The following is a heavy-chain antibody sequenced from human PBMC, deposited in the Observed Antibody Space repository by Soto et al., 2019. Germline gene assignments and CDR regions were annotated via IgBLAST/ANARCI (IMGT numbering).Heavy chain of an antibody. CDR3: ARDLNSITVFGVVTLRFAMDV. J-gene: IGHJ6*02. D-gene: IGHD3-3*01. Sequence: ASVKVSCKASGYTFSTYHIHWVRQAPGQGLEWLGVINSSGSRTTYAQKFKGRVAMTRDTSTSSVFMELSSLKSDDSAVYYCARDLNSITVFGVVTLRFAMDVWGQGTTVTVSS. V-gene: IGHV1-46*01. CDR1: GYTFSTYH. CDR2: INSSGSRT.